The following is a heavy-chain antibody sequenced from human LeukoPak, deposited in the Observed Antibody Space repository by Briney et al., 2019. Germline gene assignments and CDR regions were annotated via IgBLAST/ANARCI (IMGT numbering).Heavy chain of an antibody. J-gene: IGHJ4*02. V-gene: IGHV1-69*05. CDR3: ASLATRSYYFDY. CDR2: IIPIFGTA. CDR1: GVTLSSYA. D-gene: IGHD5-24*01. Sequence: SVKVSCKASGVTLSSYAISWVRQAPGQGLEWMGGIIPIFGTANYAQKFQGRVTITTDESTSTAYMELSSLRSEDTAVYYCASLATRSYYFDYWGQGTLVTVSS.